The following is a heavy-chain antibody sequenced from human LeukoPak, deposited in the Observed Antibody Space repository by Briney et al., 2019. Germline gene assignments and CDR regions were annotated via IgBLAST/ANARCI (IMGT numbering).Heavy chain of an antibody. D-gene: IGHD3-10*01. V-gene: IGHV4-61*02. J-gene: IGHJ5*02. CDR1: RGAITSVNYY. Sequence: SETLSLTCIVSRGAITSVNYYWSWIRQPAGKGLEWIGRLYTNGNTDYSPSLKSRVSISLDTSNNQFSLKLTSVTAADTAVYFCARDMGGVTMVRCTSVPMKNNWFDPWGQGMQVIVSS. CDR3: ARDMGGVTMVRCTSVPMKNNWFDP. CDR2: LYTNGNT.